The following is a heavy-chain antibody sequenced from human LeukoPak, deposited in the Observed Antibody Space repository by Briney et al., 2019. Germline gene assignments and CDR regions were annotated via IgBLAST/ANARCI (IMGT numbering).Heavy chain of an antibody. Sequence: GGSLRLSCAASGFTFSDYYMSWIRQAPGKGLEWVSYISSSSSYTNYADSVKGRFTISRDNAKNSLYLQMNSLRAEDTAVYYCARAAVAEPYYYYGMDVWGQGTTVTVSS. CDR1: GFTFSDYY. CDR3: ARAAVAEPYYYYGMDV. J-gene: IGHJ6*02. D-gene: IGHD6-19*01. CDR2: ISSSSSYT. V-gene: IGHV3-11*05.